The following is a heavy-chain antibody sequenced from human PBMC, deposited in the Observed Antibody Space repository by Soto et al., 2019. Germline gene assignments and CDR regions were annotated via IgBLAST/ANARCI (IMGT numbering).Heavy chain of an antibody. CDR2: ISGGGGAT. J-gene: IGHJ4*02. CDR1: GFTFSSYA. Sequence: GSLRLSCAASGFTFSSYAMSWVRQAPGKGLEWVSVISGGGGATYYADSVKGRFTISRDNSKNTLYLQMNSLRAEDTAVYYCAKNGQYTAMAWDDYWGQGTLVTVSS. CDR3: AKNGQYTAMAWDDY. D-gene: IGHD5-18*01. V-gene: IGHV3-23*01.